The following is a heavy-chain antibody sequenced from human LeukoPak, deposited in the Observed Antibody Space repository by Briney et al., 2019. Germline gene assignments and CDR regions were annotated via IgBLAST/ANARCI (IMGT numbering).Heavy chain of an antibody. J-gene: IGHJ4*02. CDR2: ISTSSSYI. Sequence: GGSLRLSCAASGFTFSSYEMNWVRQAPGKGLEWVSSISTSSSYIYYADSVKGRFTISRDNAKNSLYLQVNSLRAEDTAVYYCARSKTLGYCSGGSCSHIDYWGQGTLVIVSS. D-gene: IGHD2-15*01. V-gene: IGHV3-21*01. CDR3: ARSKTLGYCSGGSCSHIDY. CDR1: GFTFSSYE.